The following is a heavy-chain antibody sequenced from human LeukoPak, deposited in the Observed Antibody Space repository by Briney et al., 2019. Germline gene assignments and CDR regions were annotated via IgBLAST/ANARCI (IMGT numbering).Heavy chain of an antibody. D-gene: IGHD4-17*01. V-gene: IGHV1-2*02. CDR3: ARDLDYGDYGIFDC. Sequence: GASVKVSCKASGYTFTGYYMHWVRQAPGQGLEWMGWINPNSGGTNYAQKFQGRVTMTRDTSISTAYMELSRLRSDDTAEYYCARDLDYGDYGIFDCWGQGTLVTVSS. J-gene: IGHJ4*02. CDR2: INPNSGGT. CDR1: GYTFTGYY.